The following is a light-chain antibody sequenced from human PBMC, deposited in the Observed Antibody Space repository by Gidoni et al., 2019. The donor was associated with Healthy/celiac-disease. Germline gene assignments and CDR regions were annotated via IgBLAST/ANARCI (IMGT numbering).Light chain of an antibody. CDR3: QQSYIAPRT. J-gene: IGKJ1*01. CDR1: QSISSS. Sequence: DIQMTQYPSSLSASVGDRVTIPCRASQSISSSLNWYQQKPGKAPTHLIDAASSLQSGVGSRFSGGGSGTDCTRTFSRQQPEDFASVYCQQSYIAPRTFGLRTQLEIK. CDR2: AAS. V-gene: IGKV1-39*01.